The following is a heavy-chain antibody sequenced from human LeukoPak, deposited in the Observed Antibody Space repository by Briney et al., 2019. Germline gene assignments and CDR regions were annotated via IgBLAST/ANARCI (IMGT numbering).Heavy chain of an antibody. CDR3: ARDRAHYDFWSGYYHYFDY. D-gene: IGHD3-3*01. Sequence: PSETLSLTCTVSDGSISRYYWSWIRQPPGKGLEWIGYIYYSGSTNYNPSLKSRVTISVDTSKNQVSLKLSSVTAADTAVYYCARDRAHYDFWSGYYHYFDYWGQGTLVTVSS. CDR1: DGSISRYY. CDR2: IYYSGST. V-gene: IGHV4-59*01. J-gene: IGHJ4*02.